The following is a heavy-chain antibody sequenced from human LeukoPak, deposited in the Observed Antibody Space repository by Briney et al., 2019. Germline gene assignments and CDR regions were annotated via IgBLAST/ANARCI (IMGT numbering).Heavy chain of an antibody. V-gene: IGHV3-23*01. CDR1: GFTFSSYA. Sequence: GGSLRLSCAASGFTFSSYAMSWVCQAPGKGLEWVSAISGSGGSTYYADSVKGRFTISRDNSKNTLYLQMNSLRAEDTAVYYCAKYDSSGYYRAPFDYWGQGTLVTVSS. J-gene: IGHJ4*02. CDR2: ISGSGGST. CDR3: AKYDSSGYYRAPFDY. D-gene: IGHD3-22*01.